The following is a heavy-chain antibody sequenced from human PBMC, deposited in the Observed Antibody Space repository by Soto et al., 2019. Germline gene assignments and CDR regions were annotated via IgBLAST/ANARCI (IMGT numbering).Heavy chain of an antibody. J-gene: IGHJ5*02. Sequence: PSETLSLTCAVYGGSFGGYYWSWIRQPPGKGLEWIGEINHSGSTNYNPSLKSRVTISVDTSKNQFSLKLSSVTAADTAVYYCAREGPRWKQRLAYNWFDPWGQGPLVTVSS. CDR2: INHSGST. V-gene: IGHV4-34*01. CDR3: AREGPRWKQRLAYNWFDP. CDR1: GGSFGGYY. D-gene: IGHD6-25*01.